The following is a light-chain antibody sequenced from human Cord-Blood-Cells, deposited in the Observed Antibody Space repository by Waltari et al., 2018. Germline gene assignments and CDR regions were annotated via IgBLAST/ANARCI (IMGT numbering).Light chain of an antibody. CDR3: QQSYSTPYT. V-gene: IGKV1-39*01. Sequence: IQTTKSPSSLSASVGDRVTITSRASKSISSYLNWYQQKPGKAPKLLIYAASSLQSGVPSRFSGSGSGTDFTLTISSLQPEDFATYYCQQSYSTPYTFGQGTKLEIK. CDR2: AAS. CDR1: KSISSY. J-gene: IGKJ2*01.